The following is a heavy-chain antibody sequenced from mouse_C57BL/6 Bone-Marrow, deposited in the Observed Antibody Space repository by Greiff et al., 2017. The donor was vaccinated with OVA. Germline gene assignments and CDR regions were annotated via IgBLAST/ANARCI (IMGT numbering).Heavy chain of an antibody. V-gene: IGHV1-85*01. CDR2: IYPRDGST. D-gene: IGHD4-1*01. CDR3: ARGSNWDFDY. Sequence: VKLMESGPELVKPGASVKLSCKASGYTFTSYDINWVKQRPGQGLEWIGWIYPRDGSTKYNEKFKGKATLTVDTSSSTAYMELHSLTSEDSAVYFCARGSNWDFDYWGQGTTLTVSS. CDR1: GYTFTSYD. J-gene: IGHJ2*01.